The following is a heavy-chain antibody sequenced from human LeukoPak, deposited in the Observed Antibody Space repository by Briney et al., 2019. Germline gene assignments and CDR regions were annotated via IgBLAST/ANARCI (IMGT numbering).Heavy chain of an antibody. CDR1: GYTFTGYY. V-gene: IGHV1-2*02. CDR3: ARGIWFGELSRGRFDP. D-gene: IGHD3-10*01. CDR2: INPNSGGT. J-gene: IGHJ5*02. Sequence: ASVKVSCKASGYTFTGYYMHWVRQAPGQGLEWMGWINPNSGGTNYAQKFQGRVTMTRDTSISTAYMELGRLRSDDTAVYYCARGIWFGELSRGRFDPWGQGTLVTVSS.